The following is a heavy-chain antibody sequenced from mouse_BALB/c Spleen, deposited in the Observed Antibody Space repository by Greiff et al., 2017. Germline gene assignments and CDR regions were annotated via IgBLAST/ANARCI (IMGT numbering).Heavy chain of an antibody. V-gene: IGHV5-17*02. D-gene: IGHD3-1*01. CDR3: ARSGTRDAMDY. CDR2: ISSGSSTI. Sequence: EVKLVESGGGLVQPGGSRKLSCAASGFTFSSFGMHWVRQAPEKGLEWVAYISSGSSTIYYADTVKGRFTISRDNPKNTLFLQMTSLRSEDTAMYYCARSGTRDAMDYCGQGTSVTVSS. CDR1: GFTFSSFG. J-gene: IGHJ4*01.